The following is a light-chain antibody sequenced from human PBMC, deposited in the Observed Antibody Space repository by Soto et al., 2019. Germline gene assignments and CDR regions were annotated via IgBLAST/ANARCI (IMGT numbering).Light chain of an antibody. J-gene: IGKJ1*01. CDR1: QTISTW. CDR3: QQYNEYSKT. Sequence: DIQVTQSPPTLSASVGDRVTITCRASQTISTWMAWYQQKPGKAPKLLVYDASTLQSGVASRFSGSGSGTEFTLSISSLQPDDFATYYCQQYNEYSKTFGQGTKVEI. V-gene: IGKV1-5*01. CDR2: DAS.